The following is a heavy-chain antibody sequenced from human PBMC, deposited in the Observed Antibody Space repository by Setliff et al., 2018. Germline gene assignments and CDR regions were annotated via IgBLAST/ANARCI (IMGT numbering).Heavy chain of an antibody. CDR3: ARLANYVWGSPVDY. Sequence: PSETLSLTCTVSGASITNINYYWGLIRQPPGKGLEWIGSIFYSGRTFYNPSLKSRVTISVDTSKNQFSLTPSSVTAADTAVYYCARLANYVWGSPVDYWGQGTLVTVSS. D-gene: IGHD3-16*01. CDR2: IFYSGRT. J-gene: IGHJ4*02. CDR1: GASITNINYY. V-gene: IGHV4-39*01.